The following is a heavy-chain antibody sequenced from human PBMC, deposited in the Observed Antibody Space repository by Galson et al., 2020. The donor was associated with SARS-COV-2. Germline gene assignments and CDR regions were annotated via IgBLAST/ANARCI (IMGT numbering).Heavy chain of an antibody. Sequence: SQTLSLTCAVYGGSFSGYYRTWVRQPPGKGLEWVGEINNSGATNYSPSLKSRVTILIETSKNQFSLNLRSVTAADTALYYCARGNRGVVPSPILGLGPYYSYYYMDVWAKGTTVTVSS. D-gene: IGHD2-2*01. J-gene: IGHJ6*03. CDR1: GGSFSGYY. V-gene: IGHV4-34*01. CDR2: INNSGAT. CDR3: ARGNRGVVPSPILGLGPYYSYYYMDV.